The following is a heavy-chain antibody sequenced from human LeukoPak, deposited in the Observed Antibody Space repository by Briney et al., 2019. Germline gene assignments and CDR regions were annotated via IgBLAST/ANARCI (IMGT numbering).Heavy chain of an antibody. CDR2: IRYDGSTK. J-gene: IGHJ4*02. V-gene: IGHV3-30*02. CDR1: GFTFSSYG. D-gene: IGHD4-17*01. CDR3: ARVYYGDYGYFDY. Sequence: SGGSLRLSCAASGFTFSSYGMHWVRQAPGKGLEWVAFIRYDGSTKYYADSVKGRFTISRDNSKNTLYLQMSSLRAEDTAVYYCARVYYGDYGYFDYWGQGTLVTVSS.